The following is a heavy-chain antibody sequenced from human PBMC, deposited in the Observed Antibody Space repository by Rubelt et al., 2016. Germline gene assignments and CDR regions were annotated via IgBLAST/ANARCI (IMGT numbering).Heavy chain of an antibody. CDR3: AGSDLFDY. CDR1: VFTIRDYS. Sequence: VQLVESGGGLVQPGGSLRLSCAASVFTIRDYSMSWVRQPPGKGLECVSYISSSIDYADSVKGRSTNSQDKANNSLLLQMNSLRAEDTAVYYCAGSDLFDYWGQGTLVTVSS. J-gene: IGHJ4*02. V-gene: IGHV3-48*01. CDR2: ISSSI. D-gene: IGHD2-21*01.